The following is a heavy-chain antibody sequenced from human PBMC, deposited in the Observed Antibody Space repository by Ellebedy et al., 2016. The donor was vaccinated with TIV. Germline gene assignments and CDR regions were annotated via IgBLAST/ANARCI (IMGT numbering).Heavy chain of an antibody. V-gene: IGHV3-30*03. CDR1: GFTFSSYG. D-gene: IGHD4-17*01. CDR3: ARPMTTVMDYYYGMDV. Sequence: GESLKFSCAASGFTFSSYGMHWVRQAPGKGLEWVAVISYEGSKKYYADSVKGRFTISRDNSKNTRFLQMNSMRADDTAVYYCARPMTTVMDYYYGMDVWGQGTTVTVSS. J-gene: IGHJ6*02. CDR2: ISYEGSKK.